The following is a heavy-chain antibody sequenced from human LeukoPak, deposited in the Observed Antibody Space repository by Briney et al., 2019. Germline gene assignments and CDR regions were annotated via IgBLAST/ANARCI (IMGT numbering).Heavy chain of an antibody. D-gene: IGHD3-16*01. Sequence: PGGSLRLSCAASGFSFNSDWMDWVRQAPGKGLEWVANIKHDESEKNYLDSVKGRFTISRDNAQNPLYLQMNGLRVEDTAVYYCTRRLDDWGQGTLVTVSS. CDR2: IKHDESEK. CDR1: GFSFNSDW. CDR3: TRRLDD. V-gene: IGHV3-7*01. J-gene: IGHJ4*02.